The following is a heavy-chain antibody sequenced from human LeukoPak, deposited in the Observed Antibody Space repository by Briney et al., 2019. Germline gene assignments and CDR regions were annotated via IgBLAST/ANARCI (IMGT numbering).Heavy chain of an antibody. CDR1: GFTFSNAW. Sequence: GGSLRLSCAASGFTFSNAWMSWVRQAPGKGLEWVGRIKSKTDGGTTEYAAPVKGRFTISRYDTKNTLYLQMNSLKTEDTAVYYCTTMKWELLTYWGQGTLVTVSS. CDR2: IKSKTDGGTT. CDR3: TTMKWELLTY. V-gene: IGHV3-15*01. D-gene: IGHD1-26*01. J-gene: IGHJ4*02.